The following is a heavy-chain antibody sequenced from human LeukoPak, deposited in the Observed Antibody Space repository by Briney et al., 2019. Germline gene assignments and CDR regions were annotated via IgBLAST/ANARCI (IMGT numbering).Heavy chain of an antibody. CDR2: ISYSGSP. V-gene: IGHV4-59*08. Sequence: SETLSLTCTVSGGSINSYYWSWIRQPPGKGLEWIGYISYSGSPNCNPSLKRRVTISIDTSKNQFSLKLSSVTAADTAVYYCARPRSSGWYGVFNIWGQGTMVTVSS. CDR1: GGSINSYY. J-gene: IGHJ3*02. CDR3: ARPRSSGWYGVFNI. D-gene: IGHD6-19*01.